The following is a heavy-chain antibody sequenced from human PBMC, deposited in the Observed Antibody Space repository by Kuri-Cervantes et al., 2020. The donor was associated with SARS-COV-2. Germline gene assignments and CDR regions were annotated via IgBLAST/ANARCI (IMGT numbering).Heavy chain of an antibody. CDR2: ISYDGSNK. J-gene: IGHJ6*02. V-gene: IGHV3-30-3*01. CDR1: GFTFSSYA. Sequence: GESLKISCAASGFTFSSYAMHWVRQAPGKGLEWVAVISYDGSNKYYADSVKGRFTISRDNSKNTLYLQMNSLRAEDTAVYYCAIVITIFGVAPYRDGYYYGMDVWGQGTTVTVSS. D-gene: IGHD3-3*01. CDR3: AIVITIFGVAPYRDGYYYGMDV.